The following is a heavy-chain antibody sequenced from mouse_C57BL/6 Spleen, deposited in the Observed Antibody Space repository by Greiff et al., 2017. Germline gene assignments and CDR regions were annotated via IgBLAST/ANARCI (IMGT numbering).Heavy chain of an antibody. V-gene: IGHV1-55*01. Sequence: QVQLQQPGAELVQPGASVKMSCKASGYTFTCYWINWVKQRPGQGLEWIGDIYPGSGSTNYNEKFKSKATLTLDTSSSTAYMQLSSLTAEASAVYYLAIRDGYGSSPYYYAMDYWGQGTSVTVCS. J-gene: IGHJ4*01. CDR3: AIRDGYGSSPYYYAMDY. CDR1: GYTFTCYW. CDR2: IYPGSGST. D-gene: IGHD1-1*01.